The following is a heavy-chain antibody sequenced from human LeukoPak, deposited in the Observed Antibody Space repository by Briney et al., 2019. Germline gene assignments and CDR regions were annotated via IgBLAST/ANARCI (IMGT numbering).Heavy chain of an antibody. CDR3: GRASSSWSNYFDY. D-gene: IGHD6-13*01. CDR1: GFTISSYG. CDR2: ISYDGSNK. Sequence: GGSLRLSCAASGFTISSYGMHWVRQAPGKGLEWVAVISYDGSNKYYADSVKGRFTISRDNSKNTLYLQMNSLRAEDTAVYYCGRASSSWSNYFDYWGQGTLVTVSS. V-gene: IGHV3-30*03. J-gene: IGHJ4*02.